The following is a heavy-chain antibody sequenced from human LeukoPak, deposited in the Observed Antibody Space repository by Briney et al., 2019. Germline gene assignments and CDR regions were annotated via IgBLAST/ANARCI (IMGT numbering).Heavy chain of an antibody. CDR2: INHSGST. CDR1: GGSFSGYY. D-gene: IGHD3-22*01. Sequence: SETLSLTCAVYGGSFSGYYWSWIRQPPGKGLEWIGEINHSGSTNYNPSLKSRVTISVDTSKNQFSLKLSSVTAADTAVYYRARGLFMIVVVHPLPFDPWGQGTLVTVSS. V-gene: IGHV4-34*01. J-gene: IGHJ5*02. CDR3: ARGLFMIVVVHPLPFDP.